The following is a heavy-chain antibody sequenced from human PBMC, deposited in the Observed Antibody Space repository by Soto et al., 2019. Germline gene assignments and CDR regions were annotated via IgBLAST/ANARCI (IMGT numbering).Heavy chain of an antibody. CDR3: VRDGTKTLRDGFDP. V-gene: IGHV4-4*07. CDR1: GASISGFY. Sequence: SETLSLTCTVSGASISGFYWSWIRKSAGKGLEWIGRIYATGTTDYNPSLKSRVMMSVDTSKKQFSLKLRSVTAADTAVYYCVRDGTKTLRDGFDPWGQGMSVTVSS. D-gene: IGHD1-1*01. CDR2: IYATGTT. J-gene: IGHJ5*02.